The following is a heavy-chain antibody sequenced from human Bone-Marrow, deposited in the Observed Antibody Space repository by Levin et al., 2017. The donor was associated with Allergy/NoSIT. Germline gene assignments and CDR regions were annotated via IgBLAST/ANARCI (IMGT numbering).Heavy chain of an antibody. Sequence: ASVVSCKVSGYILIELSMHWVRQAPGKGLEWMGGFDPENGETVYAQKFQGRVTMTEDSSTDTAYMHLSSLRSEDTAVYYCSTHKWNKGLDVWGQGTMVPVSS. CDR3: STHKWNKGLDV. J-gene: IGHJ3*01. V-gene: IGHV1-24*01. D-gene: IGHD1/OR15-1a*01. CDR2: FDPENGET. CDR1: GYILIELS.